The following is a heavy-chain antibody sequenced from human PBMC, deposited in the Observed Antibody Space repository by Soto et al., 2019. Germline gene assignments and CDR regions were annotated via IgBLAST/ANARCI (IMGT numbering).Heavy chain of an antibody. J-gene: IGHJ3*01. CDR1: GGTFSNYA. V-gene: IGHV1-69*01. Sequence: QVQLVQSGAEMKKPGSSVKVSCKDSGGTFSNYAISWVRQAPGQGLEWMAGIIPIFGTSNYAQTFQGRVAITADESTSTAYMELSSLRSSDTAVYYCATWGGRGPVTPLIPFDSWGQGTTVTVSS. D-gene: IGHD4-4*01. CDR3: ATWGGRGPVTPLIPFDS. CDR2: IIPIFGTS.